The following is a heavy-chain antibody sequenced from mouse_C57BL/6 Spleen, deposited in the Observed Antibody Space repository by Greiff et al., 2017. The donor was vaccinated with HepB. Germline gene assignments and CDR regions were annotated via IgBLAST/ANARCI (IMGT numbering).Heavy chain of an antibody. J-gene: IGHJ3*01. V-gene: IGHV1-50*01. CDR2: IDPSDSYT. CDR3: AKFSNSPFAY. CDR1: GYTFTSYW. D-gene: IGHD2-5*01. Sequence: QVHVKQPGAELVKPGASVKLSCKASGYTFTSYWMQWVKQRPGQGLEWIGEIDPSDSYTNYNQKFKGKATLTVDTSSSTAYMQLSSLTSEDSAVYYCAKFSNSPFAYWGQGTLVTVSA.